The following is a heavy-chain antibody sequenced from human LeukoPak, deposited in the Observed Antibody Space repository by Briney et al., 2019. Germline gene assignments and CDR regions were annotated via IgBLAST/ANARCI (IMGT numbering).Heavy chain of an antibody. Sequence: GGSLRLSCAASGFTFSSYWMGWVRQAPGKGLEWVANIKQDGSEKYYVDSVKGRFTISRDNAKNSLYLQMNTLRAEDTAVYYCARDDDWNYEDYWGQGTLVTVSS. CDR1: GFTFSSYW. J-gene: IGHJ4*02. D-gene: IGHD1-7*01. CDR3: ARDDDWNYEDY. CDR2: IKQDGSEK. V-gene: IGHV3-7*01.